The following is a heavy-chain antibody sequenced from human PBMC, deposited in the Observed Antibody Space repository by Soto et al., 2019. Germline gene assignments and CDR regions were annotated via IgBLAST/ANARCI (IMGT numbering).Heavy chain of an antibody. Sequence: QVQLVESGGGVVQPGRSLRLSCAASGFTFSSYGMHWVRQAPGKGLEWVAVIWYDGSNKYYADSVKGRFTISRDNSKNTLYQQMNSLKAEDTAVYYCARGAIAAAVFSYFDYWGQGTLVTVSS. CDR2: IWYDGSNK. J-gene: IGHJ4*02. D-gene: IGHD6-13*01. V-gene: IGHV3-33*01. CDR3: ARGAIAAAVFSYFDY. CDR1: GFTFSSYG.